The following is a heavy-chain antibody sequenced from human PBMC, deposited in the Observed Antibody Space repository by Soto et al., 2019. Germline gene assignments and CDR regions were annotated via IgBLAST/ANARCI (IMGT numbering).Heavy chain of an antibody. D-gene: IGHD6-19*01. CDR3: AGRRYSSGWPLEYYLDY. Sequence: QVQLVQSGAEVKKPGSSVKVSCKASGGTFSSYAISWVRQAPGQGLEWMGGIIPIFGTANYAQKFQGRVRITADESTSTAYMELRSLRSEDTAVYYCAGRRYSSGWPLEYYLDYWGEGTLVTVSS. CDR1: GGTFSSYA. CDR2: IIPIFGTA. V-gene: IGHV1-69*01. J-gene: IGHJ4*02.